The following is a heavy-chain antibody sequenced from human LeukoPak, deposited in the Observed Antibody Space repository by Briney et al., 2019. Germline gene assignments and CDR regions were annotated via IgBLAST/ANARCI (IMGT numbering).Heavy chain of an antibody. CDR2: IYSGGRT. D-gene: IGHD4-11*01. CDR3: ARGPYSNALSYYYYYGMDV. J-gene: IGHJ6*02. V-gene: IGHV3-66*02. CDR1: GFTVSGNY. Sequence: GSLRLSCAASGFTVSGNYMSWVRQAPGKGLEGVSVIYSGGRTYYADSVKGRFTISRDNSKNALYLQMNSLRAEDTAVYYCARGPYSNALSYYYYYGMDVWGQGTTVTVSS.